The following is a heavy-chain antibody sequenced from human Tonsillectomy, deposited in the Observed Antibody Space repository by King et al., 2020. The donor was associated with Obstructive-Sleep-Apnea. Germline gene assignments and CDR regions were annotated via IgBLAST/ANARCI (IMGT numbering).Heavy chain of an antibody. V-gene: IGHV3-11*01. CDR2: ITSSGTTI. CDR3: AGTSAKDYAIHH. J-gene: IGHJ1*01. CDR1: AFTFSDYY. Sequence: VQLVESGGGLVKPGGSLRLSCAASAFTFSDYYMSWIRQAPGKGLEWVSYITSSGTTIYYADSVKGRFTISRDNAKNSLYLQMNNLRVEDTAVYYCAGTSAKDYAIHHGGQGTLVTVSS. D-gene: IGHD4-17*01.